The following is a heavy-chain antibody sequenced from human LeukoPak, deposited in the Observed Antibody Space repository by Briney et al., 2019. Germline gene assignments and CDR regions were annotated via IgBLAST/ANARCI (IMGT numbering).Heavy chain of an antibody. Sequence: GGSLRLSCAASGFIFTNYFMSWVRQAPGKGLEWVASIKHDGSEKYYVDSVRGRFTISRDNTMNSLYLHMSSLRAEDTAVYYCATDRGWRTSGYYLYYFEYWGQGTLVTYSS. CDR3: ATDRGWRTSGYYLYYFEY. J-gene: IGHJ4*02. CDR2: IKHDGSEK. CDR1: GFIFTNYF. V-gene: IGHV3-7*01. D-gene: IGHD3-3*01.